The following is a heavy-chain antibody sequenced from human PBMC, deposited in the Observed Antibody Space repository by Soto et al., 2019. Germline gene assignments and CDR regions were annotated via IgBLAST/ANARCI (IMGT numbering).Heavy chain of an antibody. CDR3: ASLDTALYYYSYGMDV. Sequence: EVQLVESGGGLVQPGGSLRLSCAASGFTFSSYWMSWVRQAPGKGLEWVANIKQDGSEKYYVDSVKGRFTISRDYAKNSLYLQMNSLRADDTAVYYCASLDTALYYYSYGMDVWVQGPTVTVSS. J-gene: IGHJ6*02. D-gene: IGHD5-18*01. CDR2: IKQDGSEK. V-gene: IGHV3-7*02. CDR1: GFTFSSYW.